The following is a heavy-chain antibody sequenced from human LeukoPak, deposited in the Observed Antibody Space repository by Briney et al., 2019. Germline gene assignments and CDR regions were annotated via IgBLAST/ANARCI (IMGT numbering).Heavy chain of an antibody. J-gene: IGHJ4*02. Sequence: PSETLSLTCTVSGGSISSSSYYWGWIRQPPGKELEWIGSIYYSGSTYYNPSLKSRVTISVDTSKNQFSLKLSSVTAADTAVYYCASGQSAQFDYWGQGTLVTVSS. CDR3: ASGQSAQFDY. CDR2: IYYSGST. V-gene: IGHV4-39*01. CDR1: GGSISSSSYY.